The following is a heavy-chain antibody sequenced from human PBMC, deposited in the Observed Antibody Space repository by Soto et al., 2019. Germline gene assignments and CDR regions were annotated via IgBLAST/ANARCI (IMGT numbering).Heavy chain of an antibody. CDR2: ISGSGGST. J-gene: IGHJ4*02. CDR1: GFTFSSYA. V-gene: IGHV3-23*01. CDR3: AKRTDVVAATDHLDY. D-gene: IGHD2-15*01. Sequence: GGSLRLSCAASGFTFSSYAMSWVRQAPGKGLEWVSAISGSGGSTYYADSVKGRFTISGDNSKNTLYLQMNSLRAEDTAVYYCAKRTDVVAATDHLDYWGQGTLVTVSS.